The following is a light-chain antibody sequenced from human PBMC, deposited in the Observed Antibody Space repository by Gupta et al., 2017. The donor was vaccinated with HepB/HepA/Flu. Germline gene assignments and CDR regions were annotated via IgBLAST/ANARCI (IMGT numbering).Light chain of an antibody. V-gene: IGKV2-28*01. CDR2: LGS. J-gene: IGKJ3*01. CDR1: QSLLHSNGYNY. CDR3: SQDLQTPFT. Sequence: SVMTQSPLSLPVTPGEPASISCRSSQSLLHSNGYNYLDWYLQKPGQSPQLLIYLGSNRASGVPDRFSGSGSGTDFTLKISRVEAEDVGVYYCSQDLQTPFTFGHGTKVDIK.